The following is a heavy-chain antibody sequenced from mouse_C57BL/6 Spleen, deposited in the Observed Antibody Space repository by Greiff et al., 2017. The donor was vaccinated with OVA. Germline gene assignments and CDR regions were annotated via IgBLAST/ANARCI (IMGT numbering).Heavy chain of an antibody. CDR1: GFSLTSYG. Sequence: VKVEESGPGLVAPSQSLSITCTVSGFSLTSYGVDWVRQSPGKGLEWLGVIWGVGSTNYNSALKSRLSISKDNSKSQVFLKMNSLQTDDTDMYDCASIGGYYEAMDYWGQGTSVTVSS. V-gene: IGHV2-6*01. J-gene: IGHJ4*01. CDR2: IWGVGST. CDR3: ASIGGYYEAMDY. D-gene: IGHD2-3*01.